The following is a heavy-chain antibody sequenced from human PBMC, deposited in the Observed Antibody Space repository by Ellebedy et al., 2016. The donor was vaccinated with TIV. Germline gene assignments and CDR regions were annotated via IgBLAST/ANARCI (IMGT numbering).Heavy chain of an antibody. J-gene: IGHJ4*02. V-gene: IGHV3-15*01. CDR2: IRIESEGGTT. CDR1: GFTFNSYA. D-gene: IGHD7-27*01. CDR3: ARDADGDLAD. Sequence: GESLKISCAASGFTFNSYAMSWVRQAPGKGLEWVGRIRIESEGGTTDYAAPVRGRFTISRDDSKNTLYLQMNSLKPEDTALYYCARDADGDLADWGQGTLVTVSS.